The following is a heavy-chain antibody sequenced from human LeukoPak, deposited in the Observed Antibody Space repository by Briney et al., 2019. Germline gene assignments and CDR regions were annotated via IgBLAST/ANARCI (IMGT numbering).Heavy chain of an antibody. J-gene: IGHJ4*02. CDR1: GFTFSTYR. CDR3: AKVNYGSGSYYLGY. Sequence: GGSLRHSCAASGFTFSTYRMHWVRQAPGKGLVWVSCISSSRSYKYYADSMKGRFTISRDNAQNSLYLQMNSLRVEDTAVYYCAKVNYGSGSYYLGYWGQGTLVTVSS. D-gene: IGHD3-10*01. CDR2: ISSSRSYK. V-gene: IGHV3-21*01.